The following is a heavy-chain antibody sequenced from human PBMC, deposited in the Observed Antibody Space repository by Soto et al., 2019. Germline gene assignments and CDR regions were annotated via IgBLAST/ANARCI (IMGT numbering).Heavy chain of an antibody. V-gene: IGHV5-51*01. J-gene: IGHJ4*02. CDR2: IYPGDSDT. Sequence: PGESLKISCKGSGYGFTSYWIGWVRQMPGKGLEWMGIIYPGDSDTRYSPSFQGQVTISADKSISTAYLQWSSLKASDTAMYYCARRTNERFLEWLSTYYFDYWGQGTLVTVSS. CDR3: ARRTNERFLEWLSTYYFDY. CDR1: GYGFTSYW. D-gene: IGHD3-3*01.